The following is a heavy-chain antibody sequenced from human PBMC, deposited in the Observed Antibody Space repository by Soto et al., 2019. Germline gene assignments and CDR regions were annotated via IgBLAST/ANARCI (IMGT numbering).Heavy chain of an antibody. Sequence: ASVKVSCKASGYTFTSYAMHWVRQAPGQRLEWMGWISAYNGNTNYAQKLQGRVTMTTDTSTSTAYMELRSLRSDDTAVYYCARCKSSYYFDYWGQGTLVTVSS. D-gene: IGHD6-6*01. J-gene: IGHJ4*02. V-gene: IGHV1-18*01. CDR1: GYTFTSYA. CDR3: ARCKSSYYFDY. CDR2: ISAYNGNT.